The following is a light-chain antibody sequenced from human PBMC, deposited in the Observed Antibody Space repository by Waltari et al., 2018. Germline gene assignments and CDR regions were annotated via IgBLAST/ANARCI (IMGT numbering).Light chain of an antibody. Sequence: DIQMTQSPSTLSASVGDRVTITCRTSHRFSDWLVWYQQKPGMSPKHLIYQASTFEGGVPSRLSGSGIGTEFTLTISSLQPADFATYYCQQYYGPPSTFGQGTKVEVK. J-gene: IGKJ1*01. V-gene: IGKV1-5*03. CDR2: QAS. CDR1: HRFSDW. CDR3: QQYYGPPST.